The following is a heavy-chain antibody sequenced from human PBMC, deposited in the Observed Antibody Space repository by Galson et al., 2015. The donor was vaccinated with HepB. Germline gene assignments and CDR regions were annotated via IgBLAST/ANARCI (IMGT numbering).Heavy chain of an antibody. CDR1: GGTFSSYA. J-gene: IGHJ4*02. V-gene: IGHV1-69*05. CDR2: IIPIFGTA. CDR3: ARSGESNSFDY. Sequence: SVKVSCKASGGTFSSYAISWVRQAPGQGLEWMGGIIPIFGTASYAQKFQGRVTMTRDTSTSTVYMELSSLRSEDTAVYYCARSGESNSFDYWGQGTLVTVSS. D-gene: IGHD3-16*01.